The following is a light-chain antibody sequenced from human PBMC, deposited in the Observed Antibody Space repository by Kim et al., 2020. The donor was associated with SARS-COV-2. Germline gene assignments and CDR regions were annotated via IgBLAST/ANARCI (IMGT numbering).Light chain of an antibody. CDR1: QSVNNY. CDR2: DVS. V-gene: IGKV3-11*01. J-gene: IGKJ4*01. Sequence: VSQRERATLYCRASQSVNNYLAWYQQKPGQAPRLLLYDVSNRATGIPARFSGSGSGTDFTLTISRLEAEDFAVYYCQHRKTWPVTFGGGTKVDIK. CDR3: QHRKTWPVT.